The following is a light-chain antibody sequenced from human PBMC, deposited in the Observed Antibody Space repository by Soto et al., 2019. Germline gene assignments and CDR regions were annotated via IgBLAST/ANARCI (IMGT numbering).Light chain of an antibody. Sequence: EFVLTQSPGTLSLSPGERATLSCRASQSVGSNSLAWYQQKPGQAPRILIYGSSTRATGIPDRFSGSGSGADVTLTISRRVPEDVAVYYCQQHGASPPLTFGGGTEVEIK. CDR2: GSS. J-gene: IGKJ4*01. CDR3: QQHGASPPLT. CDR1: QSVGSNS. V-gene: IGKV3-20*01.